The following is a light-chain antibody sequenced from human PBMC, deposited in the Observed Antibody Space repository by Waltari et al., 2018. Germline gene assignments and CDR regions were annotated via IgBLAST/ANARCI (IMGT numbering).Light chain of an antibody. CDR1: SSNIGSHT. J-gene: IGLJ3*02. Sequence: QSVLTQPPSASGTPGQGVTISCSGSSSNIGSHTVTWYQQLPGTAPKLLIYTNKQRPSGVPDRFSGSKSGTSGSLASSGLQSEDEADYYCSTWDDSLNGVMFGGGTKLTVL. CDR3: STWDDSLNGVM. V-gene: IGLV1-44*01. CDR2: TNK.